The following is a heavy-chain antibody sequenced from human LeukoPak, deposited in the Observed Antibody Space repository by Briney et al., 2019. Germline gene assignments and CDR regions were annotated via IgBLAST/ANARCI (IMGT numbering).Heavy chain of an antibody. V-gene: IGHV3-73*01. J-gene: IGHJ3*02. Sequence: GGSLRLSCAASAFTSSGSAIHWVRQASGKGLEWVGRIRSKANNYATAYAASVEGRFTISRDDSKSTAYLQMNSLKTEDTAVYYCTRLTGADVFDIWGQGTMVTVSS. CDR2: IRSKANNYAT. CDR1: AFTSSGSA. CDR3: TRLTGADVFDI. D-gene: IGHD3-10*01.